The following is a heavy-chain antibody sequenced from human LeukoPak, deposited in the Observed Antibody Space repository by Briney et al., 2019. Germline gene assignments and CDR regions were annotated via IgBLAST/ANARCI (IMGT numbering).Heavy chain of an antibody. J-gene: IGHJ1*01. CDR1: GFTFSSYG. CDR2: IRYDGSNK. Sequence: GGSLRLSCAASGFTFSSYGMHWVRQAPGKGLEWVAFIRYDGSNKYYADSVKGRFTISRDNSKNTLYLQMNSLRAEDTAVYYCAKDLLGYRPNFQHWGQGTLVTVSS. CDR3: AKDLLGYRPNFQH. D-gene: IGHD6-13*01. V-gene: IGHV3-30*02.